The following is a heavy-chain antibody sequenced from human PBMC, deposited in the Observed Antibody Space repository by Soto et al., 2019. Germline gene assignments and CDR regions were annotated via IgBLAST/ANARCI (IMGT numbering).Heavy chain of an antibody. V-gene: IGHV3-30*03. CDR3: AGSNLFDY. D-gene: IGHD4-4*01. Sequence: GGSLRLSCAASGFTFSSYGMHWVRQAPGKGLEWVAVISYDGSNKYYADSVKGRFTISRDNSKNTLYLQMNSLRAEDTAVYYCAGSNLFDYWGQGTLVTVSS. CDR1: GFTFSSYG. J-gene: IGHJ4*02. CDR2: ISYDGSNK.